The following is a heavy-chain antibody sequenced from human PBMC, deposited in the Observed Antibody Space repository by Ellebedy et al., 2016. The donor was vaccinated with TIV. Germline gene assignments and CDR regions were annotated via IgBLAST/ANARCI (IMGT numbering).Heavy chain of an antibody. CDR1: GYPFGTYY. CDR3: ARRVGATNFDY. Sequence: ASVKVSCXVSGYPFGTYYLHWVRQAPGQGLEWMGLIDPSGGSSSYAQKLQGRVTMTTDTSTSTAYMELRSLRSDDTAVYYCARRVGATNFDYWGQGTLVTVSS. J-gene: IGHJ4*02. V-gene: IGHV1-46*01. CDR2: IDPSGGSS. D-gene: IGHD1-26*01.